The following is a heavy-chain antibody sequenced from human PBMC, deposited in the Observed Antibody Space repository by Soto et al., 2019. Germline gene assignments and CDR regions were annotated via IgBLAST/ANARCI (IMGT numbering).Heavy chain of an antibody. J-gene: IGHJ3*02. CDR1: GFTFSSYG. CDR3: AKDQRRLIVYATAIDI. CDR2: ISYDGSNK. D-gene: IGHD2-8*01. Sequence: GGSLRLSCAASGFTFSSYGMHWVRQAPGKGLEWVAVISYDGSNKYYADSVKGRFTISRDNSKNTLYLQMNSLRAEDTAVYYCAKDQRRLIVYATAIDIWGQGTMVTVSS. V-gene: IGHV3-30*18.